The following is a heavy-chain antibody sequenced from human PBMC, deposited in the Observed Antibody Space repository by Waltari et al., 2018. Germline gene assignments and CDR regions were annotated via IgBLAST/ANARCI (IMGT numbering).Heavy chain of an antibody. CDR1: GFTFSSYG. V-gene: IGHV3-30*18. CDR2: LREEGNNK. CDR3: AKEKGILSYYKDG. D-gene: IGHD2-15*01. Sequence: QVQLVESGGGVVQPGRSLRLSCAAYGFTFSSYGMHWVRQATGKGLEVVAVLREEGNNKYHAESVKGLFNNSRDKSKNTRDLEKNSLRAEETAKYYWAKEKGILSYYKDGWGKGTTVTVSS. J-gene: IGHJ6*03.